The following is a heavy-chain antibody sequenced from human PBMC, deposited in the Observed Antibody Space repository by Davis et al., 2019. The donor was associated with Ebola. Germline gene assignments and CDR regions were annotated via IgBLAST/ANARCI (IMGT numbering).Heavy chain of an antibody. Sequence: GESLKISCAASGFTFSTYWMHWVRQAPGKGLAWVSRITGDGSSTDYADSVKGRFTISRDNAKNTLYLQMNSLRAEDTAVYYCARDRAAAGYFDLWGRGTLVTVSS. CDR3: ARDRAAAGYFDL. CDR1: GFTFSTYW. J-gene: IGHJ2*01. CDR2: ITGDGSST. D-gene: IGHD6-13*01. V-gene: IGHV3-74*01.